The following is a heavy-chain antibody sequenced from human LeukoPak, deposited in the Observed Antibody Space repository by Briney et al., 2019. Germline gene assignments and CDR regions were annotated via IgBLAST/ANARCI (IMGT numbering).Heavy chain of an antibody. V-gene: IGHV3-30*09. CDR1: GFTFSSYA. D-gene: IGHD3-22*01. J-gene: IGHJ4*02. Sequence: GGSLRLSCAASGFTFSSYAVVWVRQAPGKGLQWVATVSYDGGNKYYVDSVKGRFAISRDTSKNTLYLQMNSLRPEDTAMYYCARDLTYYYDTGNYWGQGTLVTVSS. CDR2: VSYDGGNK. CDR3: ARDLTYYYDTGNY.